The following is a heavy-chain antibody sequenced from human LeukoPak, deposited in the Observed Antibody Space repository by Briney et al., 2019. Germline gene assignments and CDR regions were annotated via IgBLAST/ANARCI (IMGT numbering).Heavy chain of an antibody. D-gene: IGHD3-3*01. J-gene: IGHJ5*02. Sequence: ASVKVSCKASGYTFTGYYMHWVRQAPGQGLEWMGWINPNSGGTNYAQKFQGRVTMTRDTSISTAYMELSRLRSDDTAVYYCARDMGPTYYDFWGADPWGQGTLVTVSS. CDR3: ARDMGPTYYDFWGADP. CDR1: GYTFTGYY. V-gene: IGHV1-2*02. CDR2: INPNSGGT.